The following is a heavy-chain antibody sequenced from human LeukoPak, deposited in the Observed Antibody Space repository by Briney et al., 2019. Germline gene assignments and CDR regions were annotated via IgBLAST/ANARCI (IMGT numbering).Heavy chain of an antibody. D-gene: IGHD3-9*01. Sequence: GALRLSCAASGFYLRNCWMSWVRQAPGKGLEWVANIKQDGSEKYYVASVKGRFTISRDNAKNSLYLEMNNLRAEDTAVYYCARWDYHVLTSWYYLAHWGQGTLVTVSS. CDR3: ARWDYHVLTSWYYLAH. CDR2: IKQDGSEK. V-gene: IGHV3-7*03. J-gene: IGHJ4*02. CDR1: GFYLRNCW.